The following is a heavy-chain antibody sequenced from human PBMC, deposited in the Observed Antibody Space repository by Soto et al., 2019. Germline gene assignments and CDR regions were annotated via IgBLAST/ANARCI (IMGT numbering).Heavy chain of an antibody. CDR2: INPSGGST. CDR3: AREWNSSGWYFHYMDV. CDR1: GYTFTSYY. Sequence: ASVKVSCKASGYTFTSYYMHWVRQAHGQWLEWMGIINPSGGSTSYAQKFQGWVTMTRDTSISTAYMELSRLRSDDTAVYYCAREWNSSGWYFHYMDVWGKGTTVTVSS. V-gene: IGHV1-46*01. J-gene: IGHJ6*03. D-gene: IGHD6-19*01.